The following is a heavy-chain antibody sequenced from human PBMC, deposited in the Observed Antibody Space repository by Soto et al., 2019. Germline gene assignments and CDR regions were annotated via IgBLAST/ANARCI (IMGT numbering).Heavy chain of an antibody. Sequence: GGSLRLSCAASGFTFSSYGMHWVRQPPGKGLEWVAVISYDGITKYYADSVKGRFTISRDNSKNTPYLQMNSLRAEDTAVYYCAKYKRVDCSGGICYFGMDVWGQGTTVTVPS. J-gene: IGHJ6*02. V-gene: IGHV3-30*18. CDR3: AKYKRVDCSGGICYFGMDV. CDR2: ISYDGITK. CDR1: GFTFSSYG. D-gene: IGHD2-15*01.